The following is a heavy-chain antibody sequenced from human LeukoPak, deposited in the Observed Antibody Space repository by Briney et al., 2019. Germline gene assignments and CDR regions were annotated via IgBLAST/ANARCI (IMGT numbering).Heavy chain of an antibody. Sequence: GGSLRLSCAASGFTLSSYTVNWVRQAPGKGLEWVSSISSSSSYIYYADSVKGRFTISRDNAKNSLYLQMNSLRAEDTAVYYCARGYERNYDFWSGYNYYYGMDLWGQGTTVTVSS. CDR1: GFTLSSYT. CDR2: ISSSSSYI. V-gene: IGHV3-21*01. J-gene: IGHJ6*02. CDR3: ARGYERNYDFWSGYNYYYGMDL. D-gene: IGHD3-3*01.